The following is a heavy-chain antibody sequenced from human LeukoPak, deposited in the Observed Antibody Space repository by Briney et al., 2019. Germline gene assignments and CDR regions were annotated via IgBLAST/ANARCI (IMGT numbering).Heavy chain of an antibody. CDR2: IKQDGSEK. J-gene: IGHJ4*02. CDR1: GFTFSSYW. V-gene: IGHV3-7*02. Sequence: GGALRLSCAASGFTFSSYWMSWVRQAPGKGQKWVANIKQDGSEKYYVDSVKGRFTISRDNAKNSLYLQMNSLRAEDTAVYYCASHYGDYSFFDYWGQGTLVTVSS. D-gene: IGHD4-17*01. CDR3: ASHYGDYSFFDY.